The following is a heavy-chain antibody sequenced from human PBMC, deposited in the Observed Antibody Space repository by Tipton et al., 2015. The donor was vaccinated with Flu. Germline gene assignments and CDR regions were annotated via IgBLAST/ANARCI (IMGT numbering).Heavy chain of an antibody. D-gene: IGHD1-1*01. Sequence: GSLRLSCVGSGFTFSSYEMNWVRQAPGKGLEWLSYISPSSTSIYYADSVKGRFTVFRDNSQSSLFLEMTGLSAEDTALYFCARDRMMLRKYNSDSGDISPDACDVWGQGTMVTVSS. CDR1: GFTFSSYE. CDR2: ISPSSTSI. CDR3: ARDRMMLRKYNSDSGDISPDACDV. J-gene: IGHJ3*01. V-gene: IGHV3-48*03.